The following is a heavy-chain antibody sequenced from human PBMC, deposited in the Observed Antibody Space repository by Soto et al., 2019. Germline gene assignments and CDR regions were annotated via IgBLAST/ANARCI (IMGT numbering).Heavy chain of an antibody. Sequence: SETLSLTCAVYGGSFSGYYWSWIRQPPGKGLEWIGEINHSGSTNYNPSLKSRVTISVDTSKNQFSLKLSSVTAADTAVYYCARGYGTAPDLRLFDPWGQGTPVTVSS. V-gene: IGHV4-34*01. D-gene: IGHD4-17*01. CDR1: GGSFSGYY. J-gene: IGHJ5*02. CDR2: INHSGST. CDR3: ARGYGTAPDLRLFDP.